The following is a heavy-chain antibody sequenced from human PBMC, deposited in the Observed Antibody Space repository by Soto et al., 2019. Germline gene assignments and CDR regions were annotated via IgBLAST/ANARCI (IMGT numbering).Heavy chain of an antibody. J-gene: IGHJ6*02. D-gene: IGHD1-26*01. CDR1: GGTFSSYA. Sequence: QVQLVQSGAEVKKPGSSVKVSCRASGGTFSSYAISWVRQAPGQGLEWMGGIIPIFDTTIYAQKFQGRVTITADKSTGTAYMELSSLTSDDTPVYFCARVGWEIPPRFFGMDVWGQGTTVTVSS. V-gene: IGHV1-69*06. CDR3: ARVGWEIPPRFFGMDV. CDR2: IIPIFDTT.